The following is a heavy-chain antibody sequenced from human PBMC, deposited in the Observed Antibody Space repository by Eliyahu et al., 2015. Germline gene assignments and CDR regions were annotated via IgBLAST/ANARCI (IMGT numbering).Heavy chain of an antibody. CDR1: GFSLXTXGVG. J-gene: IGHJ4*02. V-gene: IGHV2-5*02. CDR3: AHRKGGYDWDGGFFDF. Sequence: QITLQESGPTRVXPTQILTLTCTFSGFSLXTXGVGVGWIRQXXGKAREWLAVVYWDDDKRYNPSLRSRLTIAKDTSNNQVXLTMTNMDPVDTASYYCAHRKGGYDWDGGFFDFWGQGPLVTVSS. CDR2: VYWDDDK. D-gene: IGHD5-12*01.